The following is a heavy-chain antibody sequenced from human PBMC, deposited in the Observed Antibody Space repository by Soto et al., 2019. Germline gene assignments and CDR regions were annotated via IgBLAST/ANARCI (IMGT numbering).Heavy chain of an antibody. CDR1: GFNFNNYA. CDR3: AKDRGRGSPVSGGLDV. D-gene: IGHD3-10*01. J-gene: IGHJ6*02. CDR2: ISSSGGTT. Sequence: GGSLRLSCATSGFNFNNYAMSWVRQAPGERLEWVSFISSSGGTTYYAGSVKGRFTISRDNATNSLYLQMNTLRAEDTAVYYCAKDRGRGSPVSGGLDVWGQGTTVTVSS. V-gene: IGHV3-48*03.